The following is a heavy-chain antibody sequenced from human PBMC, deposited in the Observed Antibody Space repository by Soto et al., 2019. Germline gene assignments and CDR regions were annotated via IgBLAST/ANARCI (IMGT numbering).Heavy chain of an antibody. V-gene: IGHV4-4*07. CDR1: GDSVSKCY. Sequence: SETLSLTCTVSGDSVSKCYWNWIRQPAGKGLEWIGRIYTTRSPNYNPSLKSRVTMSVDTSKNQFSLKLNLSSVTAADTAVYYCARSPAYGDYANLDTWGQGTLVTVS. J-gene: IGHJ5*02. D-gene: IGHD4-17*01. CDR3: ARSPAYGDYANLDT. CDR2: IYTTRSP.